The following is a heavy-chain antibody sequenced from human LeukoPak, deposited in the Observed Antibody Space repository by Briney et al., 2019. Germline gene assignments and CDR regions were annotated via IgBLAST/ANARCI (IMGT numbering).Heavy chain of an antibody. CDR3: AKLPIFGVVNEASYYFDF. J-gene: IGHJ4*02. CDR1: GFTFSSYA. Sequence: GGSLRLSCAASGFTFSSYAMSWVRQAPGKGLEWVSAISGSGGSTYYADSVKGRFTISRDNSKNTLYLQMNSLRAEDTAVYYCAKLPIFGVVNEASYYFDFWGQGTLVNVYS. CDR2: ISGSGGST. V-gene: IGHV3-23*01. D-gene: IGHD3-3*01.